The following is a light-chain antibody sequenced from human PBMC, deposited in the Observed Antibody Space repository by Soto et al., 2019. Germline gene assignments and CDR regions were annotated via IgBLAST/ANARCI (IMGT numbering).Light chain of an antibody. Sequence: EMVMTQAPATLSVSPGERATLSCRASQSVSSNLAWYQQKPGQAPRLLIYDASNRVTGIPARFRGSGSGTEFTLPISSLQSEDFAVYYCQEYNNWPLKFGQGTKVDIK. CDR1: QSVSSN. J-gene: IGKJ1*01. CDR3: QEYNNWPLK. CDR2: DAS. V-gene: IGKV3D-15*01.